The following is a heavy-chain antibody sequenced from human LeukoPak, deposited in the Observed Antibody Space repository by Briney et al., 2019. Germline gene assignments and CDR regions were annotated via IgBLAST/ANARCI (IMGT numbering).Heavy chain of an antibody. V-gene: IGHV3-30*02. J-gene: IGHJ4*02. CDR3: AKDRLQSAYYFDY. D-gene: IGHD4-11*01. Sequence: PGGSLRLSCAASGFTFSSYGMHWVRQAPGKGLEWVAFIRYDGSNKYYADSVKGRFTISRDNSKNTLYLQMNSLRAEDTAVYYCAKDRLQSAYYFDYWGQGTLVTVSS. CDR2: IRYDGSNK. CDR1: GFTFSSYG.